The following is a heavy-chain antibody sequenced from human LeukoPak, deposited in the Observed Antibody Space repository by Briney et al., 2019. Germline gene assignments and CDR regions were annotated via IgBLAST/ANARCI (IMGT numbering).Heavy chain of an antibody. V-gene: IGHV3-48*04. Sequence: GGSLRLSCAASGFTFSSYAMSWVRQAPGKGLEWVSYISSSGSTIYYADSVKGRFTISRGNAKNSLYLQMNSLRAEDTAVYYCARARYDYVWGSYRYFDYWGQGTLVTVSS. CDR2: ISSSGSTI. CDR1: GFTFSSYA. CDR3: ARARYDYVWGSYRYFDY. J-gene: IGHJ4*02. D-gene: IGHD3-16*02.